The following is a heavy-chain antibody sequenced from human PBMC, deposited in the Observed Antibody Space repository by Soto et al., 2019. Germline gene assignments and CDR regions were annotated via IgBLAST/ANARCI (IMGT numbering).Heavy chain of an antibody. V-gene: IGHV3-9*01. CDR2: ISWNSGSI. CDR1: GFTFADYA. D-gene: IGHD6-6*01. Sequence: SLRLACAPSGFTFADYAMHCVRQAAGKGREWASWISWNSGSIGYADSVKGRFTLPRDQAKNSLYLKMTSLRAEDTALYYCAKDIRYSSSSGRGYYYYGMDAWGQGTTVTVSS. CDR3: AKDIRYSSSSGRGYYYYGMDA. J-gene: IGHJ6*02.